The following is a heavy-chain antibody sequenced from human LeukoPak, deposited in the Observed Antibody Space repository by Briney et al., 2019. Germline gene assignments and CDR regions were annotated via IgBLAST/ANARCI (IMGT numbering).Heavy chain of an antibody. Sequence: GGSLRPSCAASGFTFSSYAMSWVRQAPGKGLEWVSAISGSGGSTYYADSVKGRFTISRDNSKNTLYLQMDSLRAEDTAVYYCAKSSSGWNRYFDLWGRGTLVTVSS. CDR3: AKSSSGWNRYFDL. D-gene: IGHD6-19*01. J-gene: IGHJ2*01. CDR1: GFTFSSYA. CDR2: ISGSGGST. V-gene: IGHV3-23*01.